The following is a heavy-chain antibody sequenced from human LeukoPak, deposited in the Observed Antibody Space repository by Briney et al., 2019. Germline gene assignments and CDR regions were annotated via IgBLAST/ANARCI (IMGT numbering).Heavy chain of an antibody. Sequence: ASVTVSRKASGYTFTGYYMHWVRQAPGQGLEWIGWINPNSGGTNYAQKFQGRVTMTRDTSISTAYMELSRLRSDDTAVYYCAYYYDSSLDYWGQGTLVTVSS. CDR2: INPNSGGT. CDR3: AYYYDSSLDY. J-gene: IGHJ4*02. CDR1: GYTFTGYY. V-gene: IGHV1-2*02. D-gene: IGHD3-22*01.